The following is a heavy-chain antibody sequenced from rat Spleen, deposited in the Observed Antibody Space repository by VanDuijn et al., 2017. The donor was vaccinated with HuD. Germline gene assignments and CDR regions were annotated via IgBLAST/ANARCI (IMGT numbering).Heavy chain of an antibody. J-gene: IGHJ3*01. CDR2: IWSGGNT. V-gene: IGHV2-1*01. CDR3: TRSYGGYTQHWFAY. D-gene: IGHD1-11*01. CDR1: GFSLTSNG. Sequence: QVQLKESGPGLVQPSQTLSLTCTVSGFSLTSNGINWVRQPPGKGLEWMGAIWSGGNTDYNSDLKSRLSISRDTSKSQVFLKMNSLQTDDTAIYFCTRSYGGYTQHWFAYWGQGTLVSVPS.